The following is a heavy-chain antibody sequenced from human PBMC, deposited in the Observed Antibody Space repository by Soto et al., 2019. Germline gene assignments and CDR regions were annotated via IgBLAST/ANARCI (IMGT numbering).Heavy chain of an antibody. D-gene: IGHD3-22*01. V-gene: IGHV3-33*01. J-gene: IGHJ4*02. CDR2: IWYDGSNK. CDR3: ARVHKYYYDSSGYPPDY. Sequence: PGGSLRLSCAASGFTFSSYGMHWVRQAPGKGLEWVAVIWYDGSNKYYADSVKGRFTISRDNSKNTLYLQMNSLRAEDTAVYYCARVHKYYYDSSGYPPDYWGQGTLVTVSS. CDR1: GFTFSSYG.